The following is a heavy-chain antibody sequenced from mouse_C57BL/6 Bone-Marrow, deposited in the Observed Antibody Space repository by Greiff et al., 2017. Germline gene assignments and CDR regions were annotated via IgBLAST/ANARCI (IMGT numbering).Heavy chain of an antibody. CDR1: GYTFTSYG. Sequence: VQVVESGAELARPGASVKLSCKASGYTFTSYGISWVKQRTGQGLEWIGEIYPRSGNTYYNEKFKGKATLTADKSSSTAYMELRSLTSEDSAVYFCARGGWLRRVWGQGTTLTVSS. CDR2: IYPRSGNT. V-gene: IGHV1-81*01. D-gene: IGHD2-2*01. J-gene: IGHJ2*01. CDR3: ARGGWLRRV.